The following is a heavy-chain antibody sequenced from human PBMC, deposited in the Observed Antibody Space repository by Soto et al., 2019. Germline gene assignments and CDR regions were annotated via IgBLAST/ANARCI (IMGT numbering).Heavy chain of an antibody. CDR3: ARARSHEWELLLQYFDF. V-gene: IGHV4-38-2*01. Sequence: LELLCLRSAVAGESSGGGGDWGWIRQPPGKWLEWIGSIYHSGTTYYNPSLKSRVTISVDTSKNQFSLKLSSVTAADTAVYYCARARSHEWELLLQYFDFWGQGTTGTVSS. CDR2: IYHSGTT. D-gene: IGHD1-26*01. J-gene: IGHJ4*02. CDR1: GESSGGGGD.